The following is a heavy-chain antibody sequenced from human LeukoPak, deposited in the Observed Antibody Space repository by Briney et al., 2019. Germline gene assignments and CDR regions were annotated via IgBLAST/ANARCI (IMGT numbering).Heavy chain of an antibody. V-gene: IGHV3-30*18. CDR3: AKSTTVTQRGYFDY. Sequence: GGSLRLSCAASGFTFSSYGMHWVRQAPAKGLEWVAIISYDGSNKYYADSVKGRFTISRDNSKNTLYLQMNSLRVEDTAVYYCAKSTTVTQRGYFDYWGQGTLVTVSS. CDR1: GFTFSSYG. CDR2: ISYDGSNK. J-gene: IGHJ4*02. D-gene: IGHD4-17*01.